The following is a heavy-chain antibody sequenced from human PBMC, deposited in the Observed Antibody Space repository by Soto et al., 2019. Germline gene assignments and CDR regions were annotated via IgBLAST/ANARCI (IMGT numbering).Heavy chain of an antibody. J-gene: IGHJ6*02. Sequence: GASVKVSCKASGGTFSSYAISWVRQAPGQGLEWMGGIIPIFGTANYAQKFQGRVTITADESTSTAYMELSSLRSEDTAVYYCARGTMDDPREATINLGYYYYYGMGVWGQGTTVTVSS. V-gene: IGHV1-69*13. D-gene: IGHD5-12*01. CDR3: ARGTMDDPREATINLGYYYYYGMGV. CDR2: IIPIFGTA. CDR1: GGTFSSYA.